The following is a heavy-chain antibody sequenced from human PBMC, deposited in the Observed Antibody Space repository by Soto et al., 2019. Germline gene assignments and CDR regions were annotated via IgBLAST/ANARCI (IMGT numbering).Heavy chain of an antibody. Sequence: QVQLQQWGAEVLKPSETLSLTCVVNGGSFSGYYWTWIRQPPGKGLEWIGDINHSGITDPNPSLKSRVTIAVDRSKNQFSLRVNSVTAANRAVYYCARGRSSVPDRRGIGYYGLDVWGQGTTVTVSS. J-gene: IGHJ6*02. D-gene: IGHD3-3*01. V-gene: IGHV4-34*01. CDR2: INHSGIT. CDR1: GGSFSGYY. CDR3: ARGRSSVPDRRGIGYYGLDV.